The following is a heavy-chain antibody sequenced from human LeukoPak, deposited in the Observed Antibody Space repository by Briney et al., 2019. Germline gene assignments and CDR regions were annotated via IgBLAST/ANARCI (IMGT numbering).Heavy chain of an antibody. V-gene: IGHV3-66*01. D-gene: IGHD3-22*01. CDR1: GFTVSSNY. CDR3: ARIYDSSGYYYDY. CDR2: IYSGGST. Sequence: PGGSLRLSCAASGFTVSSNYMSWVRQAPGKGLEWVSAIYSGGSTYYADSVKGRFTISRDNSKNTLYLQMNSLRAEDTAVYYCARIYDSSGYYYDYWGQGTLVTVSS. J-gene: IGHJ4*02.